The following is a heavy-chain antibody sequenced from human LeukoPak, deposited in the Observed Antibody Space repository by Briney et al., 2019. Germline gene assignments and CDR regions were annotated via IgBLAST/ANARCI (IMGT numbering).Heavy chain of an antibody. J-gene: IGHJ5*02. V-gene: IGHV4-34*01. Sequence: SETLSLTCSVSGVSISGYYWSWIRQLPGKGLEWIGEINHSGSTNYNPSLKSRVTISVDTSKNQFSLKLSSVTAADTAVYYCSVRRRQWFDPWGQGTLVTVSS. D-gene: IGHD6-6*01. CDR1: GVSISGYY. CDR3: SVRRRQWFDP. CDR2: INHSGST.